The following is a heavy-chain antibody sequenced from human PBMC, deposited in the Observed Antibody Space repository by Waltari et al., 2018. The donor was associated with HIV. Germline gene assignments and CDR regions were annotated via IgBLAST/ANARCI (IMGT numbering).Heavy chain of an antibody. CDR3: ARGPRPSTVTAPGWYFDL. J-gene: IGHJ2*01. D-gene: IGHD2-21*02. Sequence: QVDLQQWGTGLLKPSETLSRTCAVYGGSFTGHYWSWIRETPGEGLQWIGEMNDGGKSNYNPTLKSRAVMIIDPSKKQFSLKLKSVTAADTGVYYCARGPRPSTVTAPGWYFDLWGRGTLVTVSS. CDR1: GGSFTGHY. CDR2: MNDGGKS. V-gene: IGHV4-34*02.